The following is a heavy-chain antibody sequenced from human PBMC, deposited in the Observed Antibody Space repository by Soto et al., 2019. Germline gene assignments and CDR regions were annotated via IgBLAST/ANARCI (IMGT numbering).Heavy chain of an antibody. J-gene: IGHJ3*02. V-gene: IGHV3-23*01. CDR1: GFTFSSYA. CDR2: ISGSGGSS. Sequence: GESLKISCAASGFTFSSYAMSWVRQAPGKGLEWVSGISGSGGSSYYADSVKGRFTISRDNSKNTLYLQMDSLRAEDTAVYYCAKAYCASTSCIRGAFDIWGQGTMVTVSS. CDR3: AKAYCASTSCIRGAFDI. D-gene: IGHD2-2*01.